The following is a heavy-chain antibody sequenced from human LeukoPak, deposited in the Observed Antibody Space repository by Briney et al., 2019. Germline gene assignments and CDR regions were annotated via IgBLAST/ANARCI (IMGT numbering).Heavy chain of an antibody. J-gene: IGHJ6*03. V-gene: IGHV4-34*01. CDR2: INHSGST. Sequence: SETLSLTCAVYGGSFSGYYWSWIRQPPGKGLEWIGEINHSGSTNYNPSLKSRVTISVDTSKNQFSLKLRSVTAADTAVYYCARVIMSSLYYYYMDVWGKGTTVTVSS. CDR3: ARVIMSSLYYYYMDV. CDR1: GGSFSGYY. D-gene: IGHD3-3*01.